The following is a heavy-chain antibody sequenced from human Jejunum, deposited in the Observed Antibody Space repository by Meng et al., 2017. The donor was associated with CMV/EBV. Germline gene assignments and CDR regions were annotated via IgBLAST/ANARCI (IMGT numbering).Heavy chain of an antibody. CDR1: FSSNA. J-gene: IGHJ4*02. CDR2: ISYSGDTT. CDR3: AKEWGTAAGGTRGDFDY. D-gene: IGHD6-13*01. Sequence: FSSNAMSWVRQAPGKGLGWVSAISYSGDTTSYADSVKGRVTISRDNSKNTLYLQMNSLKAEDTAIYYCAKEWGTAAGGTRGDFDYWGQGTLVTVSS. V-gene: IGHV3-23*01.